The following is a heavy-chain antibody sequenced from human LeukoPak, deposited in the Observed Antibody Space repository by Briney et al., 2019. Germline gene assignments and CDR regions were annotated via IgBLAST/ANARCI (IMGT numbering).Heavy chain of an antibody. D-gene: IGHD1-7*01. Sequence: QPGGSLRLSCAASGFTFSSYWIHWVRQVPGKGLVWVSRIDYDGSTTNYADSVKGRFTISRDNARNTLYLQMNSLRVDDTAVYYCVKDLGGNYDYWGQGTLVTVSS. J-gene: IGHJ4*02. CDR3: VKDLGGNYDY. CDR2: IDYDGSTT. CDR1: GFTFSSYW. V-gene: IGHV3-74*01.